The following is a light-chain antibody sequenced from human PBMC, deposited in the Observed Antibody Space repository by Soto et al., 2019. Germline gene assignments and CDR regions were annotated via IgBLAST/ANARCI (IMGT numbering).Light chain of an antibody. Sequence: LLTQSPGPLSLSPGERATLSWTASQSVSNNYLAWYKQKPGQAPRLLIYGASNRATGIPDRLSGSGSGTDFTITIRRLEPDEFAVYDCQQYGSSGTFGQGTKVDIK. CDR3: QQYGSSGT. CDR2: GAS. V-gene: IGKV3-20*01. CDR1: QSVSNNY. J-gene: IGKJ1*01.